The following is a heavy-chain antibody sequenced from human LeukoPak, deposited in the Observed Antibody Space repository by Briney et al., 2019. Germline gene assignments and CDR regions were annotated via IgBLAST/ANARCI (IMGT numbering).Heavy chain of an antibody. CDR3: ARHTMTYSNYYIQH. CDR1: GGSISSSGFY. V-gene: IGHV4-39*01. Sequence: PSETLSLTCTVSGGSISSSGFYWGWIRQPPGKGLEWIGNIYYSGSTYYNPSLKSRVTISIDTSKNQFSLKLSSVTAADTAVYYCARHTMTYSNYYIQHWGQGTLVTVSS. D-gene: IGHD4-11*01. J-gene: IGHJ1*01. CDR2: IYYSGST.